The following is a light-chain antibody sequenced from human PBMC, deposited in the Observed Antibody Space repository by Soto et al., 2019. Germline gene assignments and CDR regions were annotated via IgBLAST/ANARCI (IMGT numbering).Light chain of an antibody. CDR3: QLYGSSPPNYT. J-gene: IGKJ2*01. V-gene: IGKV3-20*01. CDR1: QSVSSNY. CDR2: AAS. Sequence: IVLTQYPGTLYLSPGERATLSCMASQSVSSNYLAWYPQKRGQAPRLLIYAASARTTGIPDRFSGSGSGTDFTSTISRLEPEYYAVYFCQLYGSSPPNYTGGQGTKPEIK.